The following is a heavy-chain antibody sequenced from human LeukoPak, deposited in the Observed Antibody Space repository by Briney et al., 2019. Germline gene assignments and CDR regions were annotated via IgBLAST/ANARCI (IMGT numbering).Heavy chain of an antibody. V-gene: IGHV3-30*04. J-gene: IGHJ4*02. CDR1: GFRFSNFA. CDR2: IAYDGRQQ. D-gene: IGHD5-18*01. CDR3: ARPPDTDLSGNDY. Sequence: GGPLRLSCAPSGFRFSNFAIHWVRQGPGKGPEGVASIAYDGRQQYYAESVKGRFTLSRDNSNNTVYLQMPSLRVEDTAVYYCARPPDTDLSGNDYWGQGTLVIVSS.